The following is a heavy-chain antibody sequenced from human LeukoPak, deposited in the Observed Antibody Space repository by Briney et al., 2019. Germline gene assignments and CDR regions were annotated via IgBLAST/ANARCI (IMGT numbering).Heavy chain of an antibody. D-gene: IGHD6-19*01. CDR2: ISGSGGST. CDR1: GFTFSSYA. J-gene: IGHJ4*02. V-gene: IGHV3-23*01. Sequence: GGSLRLSCAASGFTFSSYAMSWVRQAPGKGLEWVSAISGSGGSTYYADSVKGRFTISRDNSINTLFLQMNSLRAEDTAVYYCARVHSSGWYTFENWGQGTLVTVSS. CDR3: ARVHSSGWYTFEN.